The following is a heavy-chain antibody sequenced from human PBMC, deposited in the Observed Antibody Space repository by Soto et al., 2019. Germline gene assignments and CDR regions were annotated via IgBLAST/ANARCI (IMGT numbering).Heavy chain of an antibody. CDR2: IYHSGST. J-gene: IGHJ4*02. Sequence: QVQLQESGPGLVKPSGTLSLTCAVSGASISSSNWWSWVRQPPGKGLEWIGEIYHSGSTNYNPSLKSLFTISVDKSRNQFSLKLSSVTAADTAVYYCARRWGEGRVDYWGQGTLVTVSS. V-gene: IGHV4-4*02. D-gene: IGHD3-10*01. CDR3: ARRWGEGRVDY. CDR1: GASISSSNW.